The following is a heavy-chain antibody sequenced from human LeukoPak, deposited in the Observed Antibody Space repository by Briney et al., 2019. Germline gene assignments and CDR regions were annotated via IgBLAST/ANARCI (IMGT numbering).Heavy chain of an antibody. CDR2: INAYNGNT. CDR1: GYTFTSYC. J-gene: IGHJ5*02. V-gene: IGHV1-18*01. D-gene: IGHD2-2*02. Sequence: ASVKVSFKASGYTFTSYCISWVRQAPGQGLEWMGWINAYNGNTNYAQKLQGRVTMTTDTSTSTAYMELRSLRSDDTAVYYCARDLIVVVPAAIGGNWFDPWGQGTLVTVSS. CDR3: ARDLIVVVPAAIGGNWFDP.